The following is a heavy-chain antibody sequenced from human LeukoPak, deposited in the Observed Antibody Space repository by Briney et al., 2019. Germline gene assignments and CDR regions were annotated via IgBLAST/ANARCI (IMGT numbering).Heavy chain of an antibody. V-gene: IGHV4-38-2*01. J-gene: IGHJ4*02. Sequence: SETLSLTCAVSGYSISSGYYWGWIRQPPGKGLEWIGSIYHSGSTYYNPSLKSRVTISIDTSKNQFSLKLNSVTAADTAVYYCVRLGSGTTFFDYWGQGTLVTVSS. D-gene: IGHD1-1*01. CDR1: GYSISSGYY. CDR3: VRLGSGTTFFDY. CDR2: IYHSGST.